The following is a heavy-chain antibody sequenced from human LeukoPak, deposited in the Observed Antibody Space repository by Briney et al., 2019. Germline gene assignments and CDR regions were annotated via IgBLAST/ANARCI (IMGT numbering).Heavy chain of an antibody. CDR3: ARGLGGNYPGN. CDR1: GYTLTGYY. CDR2: INPNSGGT. D-gene: IGHD2-21*01. V-gene: IGHV1-2*02. J-gene: IGHJ4*02. Sequence: ASVKVSCKASGYTLTGYYMDWVRQAPGQGLEWMGRINPNSGGTNYAQKFQGRVTMTGDTSISTAYMELSGLTSDDTAVYYCARGLGGNYPGNWGQGTQVTVSS.